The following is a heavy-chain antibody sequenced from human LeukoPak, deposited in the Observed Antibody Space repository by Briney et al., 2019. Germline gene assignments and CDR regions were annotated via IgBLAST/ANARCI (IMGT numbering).Heavy chain of an antibody. CDR2: INHSGST. Sequence: SETLSLTCAVYGGSFSGYYWSWIRQPPGKGLEWIGEINHSGSTNYNPSLKSRVTISVDTSKNQFSLELSSVTAADTALYFCARGVTFYDDSSGYLPDYWGQGALVTVSS. J-gene: IGHJ4*02. CDR1: GGSFSGYY. CDR3: ARGVTFYDDSSGYLPDY. D-gene: IGHD3-22*01. V-gene: IGHV4-34*01.